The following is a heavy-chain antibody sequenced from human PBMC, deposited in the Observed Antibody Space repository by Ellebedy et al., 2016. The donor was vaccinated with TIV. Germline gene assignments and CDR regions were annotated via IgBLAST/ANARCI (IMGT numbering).Heavy chain of an antibody. CDR3: ARGLGPIGYCSSTSCYWDH. CDR1: GGSFSGHY. D-gene: IGHD2-2*01. J-gene: IGHJ4*02. V-gene: IGHV4-34*01. CDR2: INHDGSA. Sequence: SETLSLTXAVYGGSFSGHYWTWIRQPPGKGLEWIGEINHDGSANYNPSLKSRVTISIDTAKNQFSLKLSSVMAADTSVYYCARGLGPIGYCSSTSCYWDHWGRGTLVTVSS.